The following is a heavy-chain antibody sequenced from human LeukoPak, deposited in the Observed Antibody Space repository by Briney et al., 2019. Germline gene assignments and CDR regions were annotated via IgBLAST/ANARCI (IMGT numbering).Heavy chain of an antibody. CDR2: IYTSGST. D-gene: IGHD3-3*01. Sequence: SETLSLTCTVSGGSISSSSYYWGWIRQPPGKGLEWIGRIYTSGSTNYNPSLKSRVTISVDTSKNQFSLKLSSVTAADTAVYYCARGINYYDFWSGYWYYFDYWGQGTLVTVSS. CDR3: ARGINYYDFWSGYWYYFDY. CDR1: GGSISSSSYY. V-gene: IGHV4-39*07. J-gene: IGHJ4*02.